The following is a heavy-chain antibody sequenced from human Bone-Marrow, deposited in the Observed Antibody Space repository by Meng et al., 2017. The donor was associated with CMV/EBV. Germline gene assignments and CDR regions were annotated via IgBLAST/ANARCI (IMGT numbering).Heavy chain of an antibody. Sequence: LSLTRAASGFTFSIYAMHWVRQAPGKGLEWVAVISYDRSNKYYADTVRGRFTISRDNSKNTLYLQMNSLRAEDTAVYYCASRGGAEDIDYWGQGTLVTVSS. CDR2: ISYDRSNK. V-gene: IGHV3-30-3*01. CDR1: GFTFSIYA. J-gene: IGHJ4*02. CDR3: ASRGGAEDIDY. D-gene: IGHD3-10*01.